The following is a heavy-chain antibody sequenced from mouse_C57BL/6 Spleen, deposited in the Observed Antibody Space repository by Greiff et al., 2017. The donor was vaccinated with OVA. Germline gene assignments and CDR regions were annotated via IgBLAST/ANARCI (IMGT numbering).Heavy chain of an antibody. D-gene: IGHD4-1*01. J-gene: IGHJ3*01. CDR1: GYTFTDYN. CDR2: INPNNGGT. CDR3: ARGVGPPWFAY. V-gene: IGHV1-22*01. Sequence: VQLQQSGPELVKPGASVKMSCKASGYTFTDYNMHWVKQSHGKSLEWIGYINPNNGGTSYNQKFKGKATLTVNKSSSRAYMELRSLTSEDSAVYYCARGVGPPWFAYWGQGTLVTVSA.